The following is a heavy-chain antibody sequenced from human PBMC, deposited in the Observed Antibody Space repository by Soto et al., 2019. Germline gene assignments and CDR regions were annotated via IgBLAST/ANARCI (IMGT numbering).Heavy chain of an antibody. Sequence: QITLKESGPTLVKPTQTLTLTCTFSGFSLSTGGLGVGWIRQPPGEALEWLALIYWDDDKRYSPSLRSRLTITQATSKNQVVLIMTTMDPVDTATYYCVHSRCGGDCLRSYSSHYYYGMDVWGQGTTVTVSS. CDR1: GFSLSTGGLG. D-gene: IGHD2-21*02. CDR2: IYWDDDK. V-gene: IGHV2-5*02. CDR3: VHSRCGGDCLRSYSSHYYYGMDV. J-gene: IGHJ6*02.